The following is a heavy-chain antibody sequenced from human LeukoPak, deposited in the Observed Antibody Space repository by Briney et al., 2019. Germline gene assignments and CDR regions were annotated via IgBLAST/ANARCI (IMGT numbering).Heavy chain of an antibody. D-gene: IGHD6-13*01. V-gene: IGHV4-4*07. Sequence: SDTLSLTCTVSGASISDYYWSWIRQSAGKGLEWIGRISTTGSTYYNPSFQSRVTMSADPSKTLFFLRLRSVTAADTAVYYCARARGEKGYSSPFDYWGQGTPVTVSS. J-gene: IGHJ4*02. CDR2: ISTTGST. CDR3: ARARGEKGYSSPFDY. CDR1: GASISDYY.